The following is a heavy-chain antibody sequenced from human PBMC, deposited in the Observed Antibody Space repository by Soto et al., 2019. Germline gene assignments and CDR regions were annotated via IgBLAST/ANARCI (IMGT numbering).Heavy chain of an antibody. CDR3: ARGTSSSPWY. V-gene: IGHV4-34*01. D-gene: IGHD6-6*01. J-gene: IGHJ4*02. Sequence: QVQLQQWGAGLLKPSETLSLTCAVYGGSSSGSNWSWIPHPPGKGLEWIGEINHSGSTNYNPSLKSRVTISVDTSKNQFSLKLSSVTAADTAVYYCARGTSSSPWYWGQGTLVTVSS. CDR2: INHSGST. CDR1: GGSSSGSN.